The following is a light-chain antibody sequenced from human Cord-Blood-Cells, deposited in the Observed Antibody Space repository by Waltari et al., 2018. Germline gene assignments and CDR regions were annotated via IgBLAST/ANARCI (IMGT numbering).Light chain of an antibody. CDR3: SSYTSSSTYV. CDR2: DVS. V-gene: IGLV2-14*01. Sequence: QSALTQPASVSGSPGQSTTIPCTGTSRDVGRYNYLSWYQQHPGKAPKLMIYDVSNRPSGVSNLFSGSKSGNTASLTISGLQAEDEADYYCSSYTSSSTYVFGTGTKVTVL. J-gene: IGLJ1*01. CDR1: SRDVGRYNY.